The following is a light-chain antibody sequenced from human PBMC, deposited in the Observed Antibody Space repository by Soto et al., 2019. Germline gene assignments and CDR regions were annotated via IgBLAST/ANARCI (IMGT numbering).Light chain of an antibody. Sequence: VMAQSPATLSVSPGERATLSCRASQSVSSNLAWYQQNPGQAPTLLLYDASNRATGIPARFSGSGSGTDFTLTISSLEPEDFAVYYCQQRSNWPPFTFGQGTRLEIK. J-gene: IGKJ5*01. V-gene: IGKV3-11*01. CDR1: QSVSSN. CDR3: QQRSNWPPFT. CDR2: DAS.